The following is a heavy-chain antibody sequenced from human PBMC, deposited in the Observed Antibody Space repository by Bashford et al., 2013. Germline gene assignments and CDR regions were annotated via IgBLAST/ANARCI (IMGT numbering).Heavy chain of an antibody. CDR1: YTFLPACY. CDR2: INPNSGGT. CDR3: AKESQPLLWFGELWSPFDY. Sequence: YTFLPACYMHWVRQAPGQGLEWMGWINPNSGGTNYAQKFQGRVTMTRDTSISTAYMELSRLRSDDTAVYYCAKESQPLLWFGELWSPFDYWGQGTLVTVSS. V-gene: IGHV1-2*02. D-gene: IGHD3-10*01. J-gene: IGHJ4*02.